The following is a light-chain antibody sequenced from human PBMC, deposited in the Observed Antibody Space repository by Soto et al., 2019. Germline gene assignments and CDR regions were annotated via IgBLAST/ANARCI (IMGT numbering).Light chain of an antibody. V-gene: IGLV2-14*03. CDR2: AVT. CDR1: SSDVGGYDY. Sequence: QSALTQPASVSGSPGQSITISCTGSSSDVGGYDYVCGYQQYPGKAPKLIIYAVTDRPSGVSNRFSGSKSGNTASLIISGLQAEDEADDYCSSYTTSRTVVFGGGTKLTVL. CDR3: SSYTTSRTVV. J-gene: IGLJ2*01.